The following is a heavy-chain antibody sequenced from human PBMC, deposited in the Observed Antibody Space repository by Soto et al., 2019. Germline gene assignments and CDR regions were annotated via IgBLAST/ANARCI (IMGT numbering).Heavy chain of an antibody. J-gene: IGHJ4*02. Sequence: QVQVVESGGGLVKPGGSLRLSCAASGFTFSDYYMSWIRQAPGKGLEWVSYISSTSSYTNYADSVKGRFTISRDNAKNSLYLQMNSLRADDTAMYYCARGITSLDYWGQGTLVTVSS. D-gene: IGHD1-20*01. CDR1: GFTFSDYY. V-gene: IGHV3-11*05. CDR3: ARGITSLDY. CDR2: ISSTSSYT.